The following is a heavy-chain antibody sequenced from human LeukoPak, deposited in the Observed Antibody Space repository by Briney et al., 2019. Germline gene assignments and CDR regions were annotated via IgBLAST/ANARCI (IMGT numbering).Heavy chain of an antibody. CDR2: IWYDGSNK. Sequence: PGRSLRLSCAASGFTFSSYGMRWVRQAPGKGLEWVAVIWYDGSNKYYADSVKGRFTISRDNSKNTLYLQMNSLRAEDTAVYYCARDVTGYYYYGMDVWGKGTTVTVSS. J-gene: IGHJ6*04. CDR1: GFTFSSYG. CDR3: ARDVTGYYYYGMDV. V-gene: IGHV3-33*01.